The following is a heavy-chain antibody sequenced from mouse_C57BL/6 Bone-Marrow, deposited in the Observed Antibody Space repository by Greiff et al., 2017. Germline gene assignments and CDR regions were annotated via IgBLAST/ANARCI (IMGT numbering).Heavy chain of an antibody. V-gene: IGHV6-3*01. D-gene: IGHD2-5*01. CDR1: GFTFSNYW. CDR3: TSDSNYPDY. J-gene: IGHJ2*01. Sequence: DVMLVESGGGLVQPGGSMKLSCVASGFTFSNYWMNWVRQSPEKGLEWVAQIRLKSDNCATHYAESVKGRFTISRDDSKSSVYLQMNNLRAEDTGIYYCTSDSNYPDYWGQGTTLTVSS. CDR2: IRLKSDNCAT.